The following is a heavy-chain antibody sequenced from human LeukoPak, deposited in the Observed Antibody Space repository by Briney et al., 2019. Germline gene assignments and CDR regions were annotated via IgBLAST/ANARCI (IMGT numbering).Heavy chain of an antibody. CDR3: ASHGGANYYDSSGYYC. D-gene: IGHD3-22*01. CDR2: IYYSGST. V-gene: IGHV4-30-4*01. J-gene: IGHJ4*02. CDR1: GGSISSGDHY. Sequence: SQTLSLTCTVSGGSISSGDHYWSWIRQPPGKGLEWIGYIYYSGSTYYNPSLKSRVTISVDTSKNQFSLKLSSVTAADTAVYYCASHGGANYYDSSGYYCWGQGTLVTVSS.